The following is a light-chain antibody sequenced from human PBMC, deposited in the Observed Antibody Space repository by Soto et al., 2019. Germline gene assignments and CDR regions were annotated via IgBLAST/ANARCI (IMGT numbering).Light chain of an antibody. Sequence: EIVMTQSPATLSVSPGGRATLSCRASQSFRSYLPWYQQRPGQPPRLLIYRASTRATGIPARFSGSGSGTEFSLTISSLQSEDFAVYYCQQYNTWPPRYTFGQGTKLEI. V-gene: IGKV3-15*01. J-gene: IGKJ2*01. CDR3: QQYNTWPPRYT. CDR1: QSFRSY. CDR2: RAS.